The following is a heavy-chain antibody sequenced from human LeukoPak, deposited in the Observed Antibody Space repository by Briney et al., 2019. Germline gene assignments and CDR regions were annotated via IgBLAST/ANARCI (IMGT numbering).Heavy chain of an antibody. CDR3: ARRDIVVVVSASDY. D-gene: IGHD2-15*01. J-gene: IGHJ4*02. CDR1: GFTLSDYV. Sequence: GESLRLSCAASGFTLSDYVMIWVRQAPGKGLEWVSGITASGDRTFYGDSVRGRFTMSRDNSKNTVYLQMNSLRVDDTAVYYCARRDIVVVVSASDYWGQGTLVTVSS. CDR2: ITASGDRT. V-gene: IGHV3-23*01.